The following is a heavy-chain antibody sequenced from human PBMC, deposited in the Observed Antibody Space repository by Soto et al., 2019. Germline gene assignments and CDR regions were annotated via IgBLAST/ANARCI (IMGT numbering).Heavy chain of an antibody. CDR1: GFTVSSNY. CDR2: IYSGGTT. J-gene: IGHJ4*02. D-gene: IGHD3-10*01. Sequence: GGSLRLSCAASGFTVSSNYMSWVRQAPGKGLEWVSVIYSGGTTYYADSVKGRFTISRDNAKNSLYLQMNSLRAEDTAVYYCARGLDYGSGNFDYWGQGTLVTVSS. V-gene: IGHV3-66*01. CDR3: ARGLDYGSGNFDY.